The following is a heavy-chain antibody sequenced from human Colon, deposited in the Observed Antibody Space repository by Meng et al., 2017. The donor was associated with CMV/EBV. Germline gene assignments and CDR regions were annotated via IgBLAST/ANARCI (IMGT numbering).Heavy chain of an antibody. CDR3: VRGGTAMVAHFDY. Sequence: QLQLQEAGPGRVKASETLSLTCTVSGDSINSNTYNWGWIRQPPGKGLEWIGNVYYTEGTYYNPSLKSRVTISIDTSMNQFSLKLSSVTAADTAIYYCVRGGTAMVAHFDYWGQGALVTVSS. J-gene: IGHJ4*02. CDR1: GDSINSNTYN. D-gene: IGHD5-18*01. CDR2: VYYTEGT. V-gene: IGHV4-39*07.